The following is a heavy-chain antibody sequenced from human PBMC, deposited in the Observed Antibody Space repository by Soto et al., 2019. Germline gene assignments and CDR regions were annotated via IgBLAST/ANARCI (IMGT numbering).Heavy chain of an antibody. J-gene: IGHJ6*03. CDR3: ARDRCSSTSFYFPNLYYYYYMDV. Sequence: EVQLVESGGGLVKPGGSLRLSCAASGFTFSSYSMNWVRQAPGKGLEWVSSISSSSSYIYYADSVKGRFTISRDNAKNSLYLQMNSLRAEDTAVYYCARDRCSSTSFYFPNLYYYYYMDVWGKGTTVTVSS. D-gene: IGHD2-2*01. CDR2: ISSSSSYI. CDR1: GFTFSSYS. V-gene: IGHV3-21*01.